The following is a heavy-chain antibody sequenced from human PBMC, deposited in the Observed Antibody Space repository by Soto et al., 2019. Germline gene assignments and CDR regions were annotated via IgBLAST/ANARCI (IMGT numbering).Heavy chain of an antibody. CDR3: AGSVGYDSSGYYYAFEI. CDR2: ISGTGGST. J-gene: IGHJ3*02. Sequence: GGSLRLSCAASGFTFSSYAMSWVRQAPGKGLEWVSAISGTGGSTYYTDSVKGRITISRDNYKNTLYLQMNSLRAEDTATYYCAGSVGYDSSGYYYAFEIWGQGTMVTVSS. D-gene: IGHD3-22*01. V-gene: IGHV3-23*01. CDR1: GFTFSSYA.